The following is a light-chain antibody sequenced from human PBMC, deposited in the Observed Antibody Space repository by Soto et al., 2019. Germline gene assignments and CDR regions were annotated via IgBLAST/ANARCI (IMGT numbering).Light chain of an antibody. CDR1: SSDVGGYNY. V-gene: IGLV2-11*01. J-gene: IGLJ2*01. CDR3: CSYGGNYTLI. Sequence: QSALTQPRSVSGSPGQSVTISCTGTSSDVGGYNYVSWYQQHPGKAPKLMIYDVSKRPSGVPDRFSGSKSDNTASLTISGLQAEDEADYYCCSYGGNYTLILGGGTKLTVL. CDR2: DVS.